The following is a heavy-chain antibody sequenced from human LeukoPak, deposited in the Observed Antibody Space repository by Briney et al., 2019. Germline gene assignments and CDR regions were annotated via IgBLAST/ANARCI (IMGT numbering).Heavy chain of an antibody. CDR2: IYHSGST. Sequence: PSQTLSLTCAISGASISSGGYSWSWIRQPPGKGLEWIGYIYHSGSTYYNPSLKSRVTISVDRSKNQFSLKLSSVTAADTAVYYCARHKSSGTYPLDYWGQGSLVTVSS. J-gene: IGHJ4*02. CDR3: ARHKSSGTYPLDY. D-gene: IGHD1-26*01. V-gene: IGHV4-30-2*01. CDR1: GASISSGGYS.